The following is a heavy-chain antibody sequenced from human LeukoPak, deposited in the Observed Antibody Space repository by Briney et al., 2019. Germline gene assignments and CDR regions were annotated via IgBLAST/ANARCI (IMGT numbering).Heavy chain of an antibody. CDR2: ISGSGGST. CDR1: GFTFSSYA. J-gene: IGHJ4*02. CDR3: AKYCSGGSCYGILDY. V-gene: IGHV3-23*01. Sequence: PGGSLRLSCAASGFTFSSYAMSWVRQAPGKGLEWVSAISGSGGSTYYADSVKGRFTISRDNSKNTLYLQMYSLRAEDTAVYYCAKYCSGGSCYGILDYWGQGTLVTVSS. D-gene: IGHD2-15*01.